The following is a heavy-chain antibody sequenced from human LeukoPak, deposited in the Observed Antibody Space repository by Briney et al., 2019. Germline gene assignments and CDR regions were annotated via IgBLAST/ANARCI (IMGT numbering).Heavy chain of an antibody. CDR2: IYYSGST. V-gene: IGHV4-59*01. D-gene: IGHD6-19*01. CDR3: ARYPRLGALDI. J-gene: IGHJ3*02. CDR1: GGSISSYY. Sequence: SETLSLTCTVSGGSISSYYWSWIRQPPGKGLEWIGYIYYSGSTNYNPSLKSRVTISVDTSKNQFSLKLSSVTAADTAVYYCARYPRLGALDIWGQGTMVTVSS.